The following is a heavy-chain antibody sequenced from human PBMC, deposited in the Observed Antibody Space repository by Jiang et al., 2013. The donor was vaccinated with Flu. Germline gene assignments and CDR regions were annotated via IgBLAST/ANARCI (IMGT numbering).Heavy chain of an antibody. V-gene: IGHV3-23*01. D-gene: IGHD6-6*01. CDR2: ISGSGGST. Sequence: ISGSGGSTYYADSVKGRFTISRDNSKNTLYLQMNSLRAEDTAVYYCAKESIAARQGKLSDFDYWGQGTLVTVSS. J-gene: IGHJ4*02. CDR3: AKESIAARQGKLSDFDY.